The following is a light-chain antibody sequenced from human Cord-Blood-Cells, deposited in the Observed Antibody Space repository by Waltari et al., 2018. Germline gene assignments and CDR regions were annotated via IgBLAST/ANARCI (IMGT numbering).Light chain of an antibody. CDR1: QSVSST. CDR2: GAS. J-gene: IGKJ3*01. V-gene: IGKV3-15*01. Sequence: EIVITQSPATLSVSPGERATLSCRASQSVSSTLAWYQQKCGQAPRLLIYGASTRATGIPARFSGSGSGTEFTLTISSLQSEDCAVYYCQQYNNLPPLFTFGPGTKVDIK. CDR3: QQYNNLPPLFT.